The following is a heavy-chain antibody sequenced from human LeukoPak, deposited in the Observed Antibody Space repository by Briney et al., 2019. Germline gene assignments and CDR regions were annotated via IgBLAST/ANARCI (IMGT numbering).Heavy chain of an antibody. CDR3: ARADYYGSSAYPY. CDR1: GGSISSGNYY. D-gene: IGHD3-22*01. V-gene: IGHV4-31*03. CDR2: IYYSGTT. J-gene: IGHJ4*02. Sequence: SETLSLTCTVSGGSISSGNYYWTWIRQHPGKGLEWIGYIYYSGTTFYNPSLKSRVTISIDTSKNQFSLKLTSVTAADTAVYYCARADYYGSSAYPYWGQGTLVTVSS.